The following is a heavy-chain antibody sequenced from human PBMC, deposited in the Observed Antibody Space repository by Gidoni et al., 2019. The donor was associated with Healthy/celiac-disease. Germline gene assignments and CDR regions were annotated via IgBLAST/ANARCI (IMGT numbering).Heavy chain of an antibody. CDR1: GFTFDDYG. CDR2: INWNGGST. J-gene: IGHJ5*02. D-gene: IGHD6-13*01. V-gene: IGHV3-20*01. CDR3: ARDRSSSWYGRGYNWFDP. Sequence: EVQLVESGGGVVRPGGSLRLSSAASGFTFDDYGMSWVRQAPGKGLEWVSGINWNGGSTGDADSVKGRFTIARDNAKNSLYLQMNSLRAEDTALYHCARDRSSSWYGRGYNWFDPWGQGTLVTVSS.